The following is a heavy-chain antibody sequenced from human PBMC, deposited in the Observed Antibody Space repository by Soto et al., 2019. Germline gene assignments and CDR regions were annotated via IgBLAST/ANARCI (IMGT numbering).Heavy chain of an antibody. CDR1: GYTFTSYG. CDR3: ARDTALYRAVIPFSF. J-gene: IGHJ4*02. D-gene: IGHD2-21*01. CDR2: ISAYNGNT. V-gene: IGHV1-18*01. Sequence: ASVKVSCKASGYTFTSYGISWVRQTPGQGLEWMGWISAYNGNTNYAQKLHGRVTMTTDTSTSTAYMELRSLRSDDTAVYYCARDTALYRAVIPFSFWGQGTLVTVS.